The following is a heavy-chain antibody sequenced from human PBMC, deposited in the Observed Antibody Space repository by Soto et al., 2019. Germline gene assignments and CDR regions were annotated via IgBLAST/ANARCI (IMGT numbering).Heavy chain of an antibody. D-gene: IGHD2-2*01. V-gene: IGHV1-58*01. Sequence: QMQLVQSGPEVKKPGTSVKVSCKASGFTFTSSAVQWVRQARGQRLEWIGWIVVGSGNTNYAQKFQERVTITRDMSTSTAYMELSSLRSEDTAVYYYAAGLDCSSTSCYLGGMDVWGQGTTVTVSS. J-gene: IGHJ6*02. CDR1: GFTFTSSA. CDR3: AAGLDCSSTSCYLGGMDV. CDR2: IVVGSGNT.